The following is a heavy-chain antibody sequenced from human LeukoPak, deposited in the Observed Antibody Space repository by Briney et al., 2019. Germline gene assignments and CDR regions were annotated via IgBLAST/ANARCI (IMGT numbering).Heavy chain of an antibody. D-gene: IGHD6-13*01. J-gene: IGHJ4*02. CDR2: ISRSGSTK. CDR1: GFTFSNAW. Sequence: GGSLRLSCAASGFTFSNAWMSWVRQAPGKGLEWVSSISRSGSTKYYADSVKGRFTISRDNAKNSLFLQMNSLRAEDTAVYYCARGVRGSSWLSFDYWGQGTLVIVSS. V-gene: IGHV3-11*01. CDR3: ARGVRGSSWLSFDY.